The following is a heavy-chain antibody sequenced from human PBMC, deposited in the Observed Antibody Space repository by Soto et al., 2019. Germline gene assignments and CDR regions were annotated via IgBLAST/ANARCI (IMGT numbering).Heavy chain of an antibody. CDR1: GGSFSGYY. J-gene: IGHJ5*02. CDR2: INHSGST. Sequence: SETLSLTCAVYGGSFSGYYWSWIRQPPGKGLEWIGEINHSGSTNYNPSLKSRFTISVDTSKNQFSLKLSSVTAADTAVYYCAATHIVVVTAIRGWFDPWGQGTLVTVSS. CDR3: AATHIVVVTAIRGWFDP. V-gene: IGHV4-34*01. D-gene: IGHD2-21*02.